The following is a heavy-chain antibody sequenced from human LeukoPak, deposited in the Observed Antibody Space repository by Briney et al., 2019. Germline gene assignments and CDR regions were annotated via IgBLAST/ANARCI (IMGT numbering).Heavy chain of an antibody. V-gene: IGHV3-7*02. Sequence: GGSLRLSCVASGFSFSGHWMNWVRQPPGKGLEWVANIKPDGSEKFYVDSVKGRFTISRDDAKRSLDLQMDSLRAEDTAIYYCAYRNSLDYWGQGTLVTVSS. J-gene: IGHJ4*02. CDR1: GFSFSGHW. CDR2: IKPDGSEK. D-gene: IGHD1-26*01. CDR3: AYRNSLDY.